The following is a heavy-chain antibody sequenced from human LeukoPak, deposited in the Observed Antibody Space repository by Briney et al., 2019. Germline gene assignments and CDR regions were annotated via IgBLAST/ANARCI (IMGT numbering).Heavy chain of an antibody. V-gene: IGHV1-69*13. CDR1: GYTFTGYY. D-gene: IGHD3-22*01. CDR3: ARGPHERSGYPDD. J-gene: IGHJ4*02. CDR2: IIPIFGTA. Sequence: GASVKVSCKASGYTFTGYYMHWVRQAPGQGLEWMGGIIPIFGTANYAQKFQGRVTITADESTSTAYMELSSLKSDDTAVYYCARGPHERSGYPDDWGQGTLVTVSS.